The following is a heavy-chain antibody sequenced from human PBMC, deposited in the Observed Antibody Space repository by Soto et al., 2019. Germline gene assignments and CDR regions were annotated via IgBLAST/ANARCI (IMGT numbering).Heavy chain of an antibody. Sequence: EVQLVESGGGLVQPGGSLRLSCAASGFTFSSYSMNWVRQAPGKGLEWVSYISSSSSTIYYADSVKGRFTICRDNAKNSLYLQMNSLRDEDTAVYYCATDLLDFYYYYGMDVWGQGTTVTVSS. CDR1: GFTFSSYS. CDR2: ISSSSSTI. V-gene: IGHV3-48*02. D-gene: IGHD3-3*01. CDR3: ATDLLDFYYYYGMDV. J-gene: IGHJ6*02.